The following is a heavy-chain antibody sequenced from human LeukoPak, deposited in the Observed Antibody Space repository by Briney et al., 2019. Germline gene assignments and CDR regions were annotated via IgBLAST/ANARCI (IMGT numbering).Heavy chain of an antibody. Sequence: GGSLRLSCAASGLTFSSYSMNWVRQAPGKGLEWVSSISSSSSYIYYADSVKGRFTISKDNAKNSLYLQMNSLRAEDTAVYYCAREFGHNRWYFDYWGQGALVTVSS. D-gene: IGHD5-24*01. CDR3: AREFGHNRWYFDY. CDR1: GLTFSSYS. J-gene: IGHJ4*02. V-gene: IGHV3-21*01. CDR2: ISSSSSYI.